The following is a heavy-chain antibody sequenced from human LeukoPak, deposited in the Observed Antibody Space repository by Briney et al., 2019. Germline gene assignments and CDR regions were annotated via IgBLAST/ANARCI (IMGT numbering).Heavy chain of an antibody. V-gene: IGHV4-59*08. J-gene: IGHJ2*01. CDR2: IHYSGGT. Sequence: SETLSLTCTVSGGSISSDYWSWIRQPPGKGLEWLGYIHYSGGTNYNPSLKSRVTISVDTSKNQFSLKLSSVTAADTAVYYCARGTVTTRYFDLWGRGTLVTVSS. D-gene: IGHD4-17*01. CDR3: ARGTVTTRYFDL. CDR1: GGSISSDY.